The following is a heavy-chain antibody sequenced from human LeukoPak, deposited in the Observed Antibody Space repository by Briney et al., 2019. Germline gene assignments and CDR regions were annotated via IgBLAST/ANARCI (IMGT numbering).Heavy chain of an antibody. CDR3: ARHDYGGNSAWFDP. CDR1: GGSIRGFF. D-gene: IGHD4-23*01. J-gene: IGHJ5*02. CDR2: IYYSGGT. Sequence: SGTVSLTCTVSGGSIRGFFWSWIRQPPGKGLEWIGYIYYSGGTYYNPSLMSRVTISVDMSTNQFSLKLTSVTAADTAVYYCARHDYGGNSAWFDPWGQGTLVTVSS. V-gene: IGHV4-59*01.